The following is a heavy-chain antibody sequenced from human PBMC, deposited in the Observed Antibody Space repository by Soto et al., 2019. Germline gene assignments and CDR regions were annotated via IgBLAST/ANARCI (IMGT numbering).Heavy chain of an antibody. J-gene: IGHJ4*02. CDR2: IWYDGSNK. Sequence: QVQLVESGGGVVQPGRSLRLSCAASGLTFSSYGMHWVRQAPGKGLEWVAAIWYDGSNKYYADSVKGRFTISRDNSKNTLYLQMSSLRAEDTAVYYCAREAPALYYTDYWGQGTLVTVSS. CDR3: AREAPALYYTDY. CDR1: GLTFSSYG. V-gene: IGHV3-33*01.